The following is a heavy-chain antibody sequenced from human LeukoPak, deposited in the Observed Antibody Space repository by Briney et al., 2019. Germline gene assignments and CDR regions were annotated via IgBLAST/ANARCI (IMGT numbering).Heavy chain of an antibody. J-gene: IGHJ4*02. Sequence: SETLSLTCTVSGGSISSHYWSWIRQPAGKGLEWIGRIFTSGNTNYNPSLKSRVTISVDTSKNQFSLKLSSVTAADTAVYYCARDKDDSLDYWGQGTLVTVSS. D-gene: IGHD3-3*01. CDR1: GGSISSHY. CDR3: ARDKDDSLDY. V-gene: IGHV4-4*07. CDR2: IFTSGNT.